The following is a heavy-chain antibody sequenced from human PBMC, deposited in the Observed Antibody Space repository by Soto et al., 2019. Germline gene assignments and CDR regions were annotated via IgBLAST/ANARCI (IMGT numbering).Heavy chain of an antibody. CDR3: ARDDILCSGGSCYGVHRGV. CDR2: IQSGGTT. V-gene: IGHV3-66*01. J-gene: IGHJ6*03. Sequence: EVQLVESGGGLVQPGGSLRLSCAASGFTVSSKYMSWVRQAPGKGLEWVSLIQSGGTTYYADSVKGRFTISRDSSKNMVSLQMDSLSAGDTAVYYCARDDILCSGGSCYGVHRGVGGKGTRVRLL. D-gene: IGHD2-15*01. CDR1: GFTVSSKY.